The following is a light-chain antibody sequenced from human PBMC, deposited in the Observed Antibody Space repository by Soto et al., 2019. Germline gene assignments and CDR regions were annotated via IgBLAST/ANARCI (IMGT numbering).Light chain of an antibody. CDR1: QSVNNY. J-gene: IGKJ4*01. CDR2: DAS. CDR3: QHRVNWPT. Sequence: EIVLTQSPATLSLSPGETATLSCRASQSVNNYLGWYQQKPGQAPRLVISDASNRATGIPARFSGSGSGTDFTLTINSLEPEDFAVYYCQHRVNWPTFGGGTKVEI. V-gene: IGKV3-11*01.